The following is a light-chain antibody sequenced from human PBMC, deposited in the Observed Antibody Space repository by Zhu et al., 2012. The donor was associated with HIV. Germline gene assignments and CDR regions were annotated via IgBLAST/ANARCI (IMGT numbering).Light chain of an antibody. CDR1: QSINRW. Sequence: DIQMTQSPATLSASVGDRVTISCRASQSINRWLAWYQQKPGKAPKLLIYKASTLETGVPSRFSGSGSGTEFTLTISGLQPDDFATYYCQQYSSFMYTFGQGTKLEIK. V-gene: IGKV1-5*03. J-gene: IGKJ2*01. CDR3: QQYSSFMYT. CDR2: KAS.